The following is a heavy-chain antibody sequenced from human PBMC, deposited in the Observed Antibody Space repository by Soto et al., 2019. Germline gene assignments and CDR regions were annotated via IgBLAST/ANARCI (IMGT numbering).Heavy chain of an antibody. D-gene: IGHD2-8*01. CDR2: ITEGGTT. CDR3: ARGEDAMLSQNLDY. CDR1: GDSFSGYF. Sequence: PSETLSLTCAVHGDSFSGYFWTWIRQPPGKGLEWIAEITEGGTTNYSPSLKSRVSIAVDSSKRQFSLTLSSVTAADTAMYYCARGEDAMLSQNLDYCSQGSLVTVYS. V-gene: IGHV4-34*01. J-gene: IGHJ4*02.